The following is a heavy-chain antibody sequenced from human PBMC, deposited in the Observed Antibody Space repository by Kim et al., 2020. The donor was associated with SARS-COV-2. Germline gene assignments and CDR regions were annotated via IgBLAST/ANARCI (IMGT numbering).Heavy chain of an antibody. D-gene: IGHD1-26*01. Sequence: QKFQGRVTMTEDTSTDTAYMELSSLRSEDTAVYYCATEYVGATQGYYFDYWGQGTLVTVSS. CDR3: ATEYVGATQGYYFDY. J-gene: IGHJ4*02. V-gene: IGHV1-24*01.